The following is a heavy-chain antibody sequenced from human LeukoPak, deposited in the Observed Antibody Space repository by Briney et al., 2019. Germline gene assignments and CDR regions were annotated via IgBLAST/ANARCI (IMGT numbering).Heavy chain of an antibody. CDR1: GYTFTSYG. D-gene: IGHD5-18*01. CDR3: ARDFLTAMASDY. Sequence: ASVKVSCKASGYTFTSYGISWVRQAPGQGLEWMGWISAYNGNTNYAQKLQGRVTMTTDASTSTAYMELRSLRSDDTAVYYCARDFLTAMASDYWGQGTLVTVSS. CDR2: ISAYNGNT. V-gene: IGHV1-18*01. J-gene: IGHJ4*02.